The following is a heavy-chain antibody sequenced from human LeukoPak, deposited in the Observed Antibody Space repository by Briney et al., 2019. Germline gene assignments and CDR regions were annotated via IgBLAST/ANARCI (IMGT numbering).Heavy chain of an antibody. V-gene: IGHV3-23*01. CDR3: AKGETYYDILTGFDY. D-gene: IGHD3-9*01. Sequence: GGSLRLSRAASGFTFSSYAMSWVRQAPGKGLEWVSAISGSGGSTYYADSVKGRFTISRDNSKNTLYLQMNSLRAEDTAVYYCAKGETYYDILTGFDYWGQGTLVTVSS. CDR2: ISGSGGST. CDR1: GFTFSSYA. J-gene: IGHJ4*02.